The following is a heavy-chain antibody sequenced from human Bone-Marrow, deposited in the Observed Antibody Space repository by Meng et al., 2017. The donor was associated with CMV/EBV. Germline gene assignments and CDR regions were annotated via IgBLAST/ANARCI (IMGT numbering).Heavy chain of an antibody. CDR3: ARIKYSSSLSVYYYYGMDV. CDR1: GGSVSSGSYY. D-gene: IGHD6-6*01. Sequence: SETLSLTCTVSGGSVSSGSYYWSWIRQPPGKGLEWIGYIYYSGSTNYNPSLKSRVTISVDTSKNQFSLKLSSVTAADTAVYYCARIKYSSSLSVYYYYGMDVWGPRTMVAVSS. V-gene: IGHV4-61*01. CDR2: IYYSGST. J-gene: IGHJ6*02.